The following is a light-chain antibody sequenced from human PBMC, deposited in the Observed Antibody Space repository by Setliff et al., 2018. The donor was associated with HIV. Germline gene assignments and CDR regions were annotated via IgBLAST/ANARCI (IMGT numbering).Light chain of an antibody. CDR3: SSYTTSSTYV. CDR1: RSDVGGHNY. J-gene: IGLJ1*01. Sequence: QSVLTQPASVSGSPGQSITISCTGTRSDVGGHNYVSWYQHHPGKAPRLILSEVNDRPSGVSNRFSGSKSGNTASLTISGLQAEDEADYYCSSYTTSSTYVFGTWTKVTVL. CDR2: EVN. V-gene: IGLV2-14*01.